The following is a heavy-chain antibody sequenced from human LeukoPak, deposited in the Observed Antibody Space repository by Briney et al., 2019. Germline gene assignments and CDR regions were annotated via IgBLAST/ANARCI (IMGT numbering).Heavy chain of an antibody. J-gene: IGHJ4*02. D-gene: IGHD3-3*01. CDR3: ARGTYDFWSGYYTY. Sequence: PSETLSLTCTVSGGSISSYYWSWIRQPAGKGLEWIGRIYTSGSTNYNASLKSRVSMSVDTSKNQFSLKLSSVTAADTAVYYCARGTYDFWSGYYTYWGQGTLVTVSS. CDR1: GGSISSYY. CDR2: IYTSGST. V-gene: IGHV4-4*07.